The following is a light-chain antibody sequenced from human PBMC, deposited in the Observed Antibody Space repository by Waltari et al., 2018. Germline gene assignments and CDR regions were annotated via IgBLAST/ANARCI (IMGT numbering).Light chain of an antibody. Sequence: SYVLTQPPSVSVAPGRTAKITCGGNNIGSKSVHWYQQKAGQAPVVVVYYDRDRPSGIAERLSGSKSGKVATLTISRVEAGDEADYYCQVWDSGSDHYVFGPGTKVTV. V-gene: IGLV3-21*01. J-gene: IGLJ1*01. CDR1: NIGSKS. CDR2: YDR. CDR3: QVWDSGSDHYV.